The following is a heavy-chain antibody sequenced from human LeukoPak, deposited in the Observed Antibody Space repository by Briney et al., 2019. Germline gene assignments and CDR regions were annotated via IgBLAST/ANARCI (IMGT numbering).Heavy chain of an antibody. J-gene: IGHJ4*02. Sequence: GGSLRLSCAASGFTFSSYAMSWVRQAPGKGLEWVSAISGSGGSTYYADSVKGRFTISRDNSKSTLYLQMTSLRAEDTAVYYCAKDGDSSGYYYGDYWGQGTLVTVSS. V-gene: IGHV3-23*01. D-gene: IGHD3-22*01. CDR3: AKDGDSSGYYYGDY. CDR1: GFTFSSYA. CDR2: ISGSGGST.